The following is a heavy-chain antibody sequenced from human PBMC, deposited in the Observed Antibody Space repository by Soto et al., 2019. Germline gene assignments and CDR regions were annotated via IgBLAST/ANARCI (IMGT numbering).Heavy chain of an antibody. CDR1: GGSFGNSA. CDR2: VIPVYRTL. J-gene: IGHJ4*02. CDR3: ATGVIWIGYFSVDS. Sequence: QVQLVQSGAEVKKPGSSVKVSCKASGGSFGNSAINWVRQTPGQGLEWLGGVIPVYRTLNYAQKFQGRVTITADESTGTADMTLSSLESDDTAVYYCATGVIWIGYFSVDSWGQGTRVTVSS. D-gene: IGHD3-3*01. V-gene: IGHV1-69*01.